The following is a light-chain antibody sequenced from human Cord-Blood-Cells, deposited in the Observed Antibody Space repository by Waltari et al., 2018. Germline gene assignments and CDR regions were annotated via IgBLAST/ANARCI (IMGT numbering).Light chain of an antibody. CDR1: QSVSSY. J-gene: IGKJ1*01. CDR2: DAS. CDR3: QQRSNWWT. Sequence: EIVLTQSPATLSLSPGERVSQSVSSYLAWYQQKPGQAPRLLIYDASNRATGIPARFSGSGSGTDFTLTISSLEPEDFAVYYCQQRSNWWTFGQGTKVEIK. V-gene: IGKV3-11*01.